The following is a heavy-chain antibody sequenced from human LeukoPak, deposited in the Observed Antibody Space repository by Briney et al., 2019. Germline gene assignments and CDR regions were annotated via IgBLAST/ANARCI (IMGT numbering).Heavy chain of an antibody. J-gene: IGHJ6*02. CDR1: GYTFTSYD. CDR3: ARERYSSSWNYYYYGMDV. V-gene: IGHV1-8*01. CDR2: MNPNSGNT. D-gene: IGHD6-13*01. Sequence: ASVKVSCKASGYTFTSYDINWVRQATGQGLEWMGWMNPNSGNTGYAQKFQGRVTITADKSTSTAYMELSSLRSEDTAVYYCARERYSSSWNYYYYGMDVWGQGTTVTVSS.